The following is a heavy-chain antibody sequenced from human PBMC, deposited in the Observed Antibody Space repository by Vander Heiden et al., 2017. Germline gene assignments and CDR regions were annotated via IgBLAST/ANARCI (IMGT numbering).Heavy chain of an antibody. Sequence: EVQLVESGGGLVQPGRSLRLSCAASGFTFDDYAMHWVRHAPGKGLEWVSGISWNSGSIGYADSGKGRFTIPRDNAKNSLYMQMKRLSAEDTAVYYCAKGIWRAIVNVAFDIWGQGTMVTVSS. CDR1: GFTFDDYA. V-gene: IGHV3-9*01. CDR3: AKGIWRAIVNVAFDI. CDR2: ISWNSGSI. J-gene: IGHJ3*02. D-gene: IGHD3-16*02.